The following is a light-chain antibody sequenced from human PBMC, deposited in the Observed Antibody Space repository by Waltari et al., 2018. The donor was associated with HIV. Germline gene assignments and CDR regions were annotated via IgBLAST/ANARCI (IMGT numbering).Light chain of an antibody. V-gene: IGKV2D-29*02. Sequence: DIVMTQTPLTLSVTPGQPASISSKSRQRLLHGDGTTYLSWYLHKPGQSPQLLIYEISNRFSGVPDRFSGSGSGTDFALKSSRVGAVDVGIYYCMQSIQRPPTFGGGTKVEIK. CDR1: QRLLHGDGTTY. J-gene: IGKJ4*01. CDR3: MQSIQRPPT. CDR2: EIS.